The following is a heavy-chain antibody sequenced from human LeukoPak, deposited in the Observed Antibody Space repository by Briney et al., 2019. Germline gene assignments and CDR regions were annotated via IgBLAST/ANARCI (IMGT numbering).Heavy chain of an antibody. CDR2: ISGSGGST. Sequence: GGSLRLSCAVSGFSFSSYGMRWVRQAPGKGLEWVAFISGSGGSTKYADSVKGRFAISRDNSKTTLYLQMNSLRAEDTAVYFCAKDHSPFGSGSYSTRYYGMDVWGQGTTVTVS. V-gene: IGHV3-23*01. CDR1: GFSFSSYG. CDR3: AKDHSPFGSGSYSTRYYGMDV. J-gene: IGHJ6*02. D-gene: IGHD3-10*01.